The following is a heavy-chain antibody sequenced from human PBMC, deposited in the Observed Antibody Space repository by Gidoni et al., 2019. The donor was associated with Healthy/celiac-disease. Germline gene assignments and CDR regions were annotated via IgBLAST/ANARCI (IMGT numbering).Heavy chain of an antibody. V-gene: IGHV3-30-3*01. Sequence: QVQLVESGGGVVQPGRSLRLSCAASGFTFSSYALHWVRQAPGKGLGWVAVISYDGSNKYYADSVKGRFTISRDNSKNTLYLQMNSLRAEDTAVYYCARALYDSSGYNLTNWFDPWGQGTLVTVSS. D-gene: IGHD3-22*01. J-gene: IGHJ5*02. CDR2: ISYDGSNK. CDR3: ARALYDSSGYNLTNWFDP. CDR1: GFTFSSYA.